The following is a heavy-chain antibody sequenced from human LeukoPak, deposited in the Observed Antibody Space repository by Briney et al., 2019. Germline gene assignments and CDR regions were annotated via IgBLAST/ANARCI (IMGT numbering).Heavy chain of an antibody. Sequence: ASETLSLTCTVSGGSMSSGDYYWSWIRQPPGKGLEWIGYIYYSGSTYYNPSLKSRVTISVDTSKNQFSLKLSSVTAADTAVYYCARVETEGLYYDYWGQGTLVTVSS. V-gene: IGHV4-30-4*08. CDR3: ARVETEGLYYDY. CDR2: IYYSGST. CDR1: GGSMSSGDYY. J-gene: IGHJ4*02.